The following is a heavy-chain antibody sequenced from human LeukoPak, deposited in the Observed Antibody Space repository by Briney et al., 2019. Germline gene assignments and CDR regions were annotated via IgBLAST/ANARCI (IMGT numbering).Heavy chain of an antibody. V-gene: IGHV4-59*01. CDR2: VHYSGTT. D-gene: IGHD4-17*01. Sequence: IPSETLSLTCTVSDGSITNYDWSWVRQPPGKGLEFIGHVHYSGTTNYNPCLRSRVTISIDTSKKHFFLKLKSVTAADTAVYYCATGYGDFRVEGRYFYSWGQGTLVTVSS. CDR1: DGSITNYD. J-gene: IGHJ4*02. CDR3: ATGYGDFRVEGRYFYS.